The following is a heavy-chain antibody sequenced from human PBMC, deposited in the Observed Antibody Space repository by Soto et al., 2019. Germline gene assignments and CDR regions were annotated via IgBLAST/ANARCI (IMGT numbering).Heavy chain of an antibody. CDR3: ASSDGHPGDFFYYNGMDV. CDR1: GASIRSYY. J-gene: IGHJ6*02. D-gene: IGHD3-10*01. Sequence: PSETLSLTCSVSGASIRSYYWHWIRQPPGKGLEWIGYVYTSDYTRYSSSLKSRVTISVDTSKSQFYLRLNSVTAADTAVYYCASSDGHPGDFFYYNGMDVWGQGTKVTVSS. CDR2: VYTSDYT. V-gene: IGHV4-4*08.